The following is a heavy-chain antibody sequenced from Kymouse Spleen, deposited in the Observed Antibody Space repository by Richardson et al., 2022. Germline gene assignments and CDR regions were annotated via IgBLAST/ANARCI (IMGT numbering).Heavy chain of an antibody. CDR1: GFTFDDYA. V-gene: IGHV3-9*01. Sequence: EVQLVESGGGLVQPGRSLRLSCAASGFTFDDYAMHWVRQAPGKGLEWVSGISWNSGSIGYADSVKGRFTISRDNAKNSLYLQMNSLRAEDTALYYCAKDLSLSSGWFLL*LLGPGNPGHRLL. CDR3: AKDLSLSSGWFLL*L. D-gene: IGHD6-19*01. CDR2: ISWNSGSI. J-gene: IGHJ4*02.